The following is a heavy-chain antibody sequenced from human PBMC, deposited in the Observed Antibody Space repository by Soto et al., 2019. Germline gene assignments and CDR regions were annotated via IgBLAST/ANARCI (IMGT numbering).Heavy chain of an antibody. J-gene: IGHJ4*02. D-gene: IGHD6-19*01. CDR2: VVHRGTT. CDR3: ARHIGVTGTRGFDY. V-gene: IGHV4-4*02. CDR1: GASISDNNW. Sequence: QVQLQESGPGLVKPSGTLSLTCAVSGASISDNNWWSWVRQPPGKGLEWIGEVVHRGTTNHNPSLRSRVTISMDKSKNQISLTLSPVTAADSAVYYCARHIGVTGTRGFDYWGQGTLVTVSS.